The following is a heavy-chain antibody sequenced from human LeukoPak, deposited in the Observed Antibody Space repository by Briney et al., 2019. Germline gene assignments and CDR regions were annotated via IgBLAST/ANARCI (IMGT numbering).Heavy chain of an antibody. V-gene: IGHV4-59*08. Sequence: PSETLSLTCTVSGGSISSYYWSWIRQPPGKGLECIGYIYNSGSTNYNPSLKSRVSISVDTSKNQFSLKLSSVTAADTAVYYCARSAIDAFDIWGQGTMVTVSS. J-gene: IGHJ3*02. D-gene: IGHD6-25*01. CDR3: ARSAIDAFDI. CDR1: GGSISSYY. CDR2: IYNSGST.